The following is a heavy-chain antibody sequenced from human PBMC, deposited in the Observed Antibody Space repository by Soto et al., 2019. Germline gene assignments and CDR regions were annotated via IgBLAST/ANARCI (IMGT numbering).Heavy chain of an antibody. D-gene: IGHD3-3*01. V-gene: IGHV3-11*01. CDR2: ISSSGSTI. Sequence: PGGSLRLSCAASGFTFSDYYMSWIRQAPGKGLEWVSYISSSGSTIYYADSVKGRFTISRDNAKNSLYLQMNSLRAEDTALYYCARVLGDDFWSGYYPIFDYWGQGTLVTVSS. CDR3: ARVLGDDFWSGYYPIFDY. J-gene: IGHJ4*02. CDR1: GFTFSDYY.